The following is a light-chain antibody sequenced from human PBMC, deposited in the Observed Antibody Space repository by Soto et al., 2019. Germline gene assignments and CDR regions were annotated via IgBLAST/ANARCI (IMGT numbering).Light chain of an antibody. CDR1: QYINTR. CDR2: QTS. V-gene: IGKV3-20*01. J-gene: IGKJ5*01. Sequence: EIVLTQSPATLSSFPGDRVTLSCRASQYINTRLAWYQHRPGQAPRLLIYQTSIRAAGIPARFSASGSGTDLTITISRLEPEDFEVYYCQQYGSSPMTFGQGTRLEIK. CDR3: QQYGSSPMT.